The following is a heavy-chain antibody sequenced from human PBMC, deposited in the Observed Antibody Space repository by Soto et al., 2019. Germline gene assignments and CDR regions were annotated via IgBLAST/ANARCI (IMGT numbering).Heavy chain of an antibody. CDR1: GFTFTSSA. V-gene: IGHV1-58*01. Sequence: ASVKVSCXASGFTFTSSAVQWVRQARGQRLEWIGWIVVGSGNTNYAQKFQERVTITRDMSTSTAYMELSSLRSEDTAVYYCAAAKLVAAAPFDYWGQGTLVTVSS. J-gene: IGHJ4*02. CDR2: IVVGSGNT. CDR3: AAAKLVAAAPFDY. D-gene: IGHD2-15*01.